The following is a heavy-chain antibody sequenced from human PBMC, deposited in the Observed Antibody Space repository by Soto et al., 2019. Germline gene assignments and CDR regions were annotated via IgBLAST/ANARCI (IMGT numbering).Heavy chain of an antibody. CDR2: ISSSSSYI. D-gene: IGHD3-3*01. J-gene: IGHJ6*02. Sequence: GGSLRLSCAASGFTFSSYSMNWVRQAPGKGLEWVSSISSSSSYIYYADSVKGRSTISRDNAKNSLYLQMNSLRAEDTAVYYCARDPELRFLEWPTSYGMDVWGQGTTVTVSS. V-gene: IGHV3-21*01. CDR1: GFTFSSYS. CDR3: ARDPELRFLEWPTSYGMDV.